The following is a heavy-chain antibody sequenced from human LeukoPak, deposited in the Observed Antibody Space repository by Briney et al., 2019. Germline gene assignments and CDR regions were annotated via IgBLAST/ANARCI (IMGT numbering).Heavy chain of an antibody. J-gene: IGHJ4*02. V-gene: IGHV4-4*07. CDR3: ARDCSGGTCYLGVLDY. CDR2: VYTSGST. D-gene: IGHD2-15*01. Sequence: SETLSLTCTLSSGSLSSSYWSWIRQPAGKGLEWIGRVYTSGSTNYNPSLKSRVAMSVDTSKNQFSLDLTSVTAADAAVYYCARDCSGGTCYLGVLDYWGQGIRVTVSS. CDR1: SGSLSSSY.